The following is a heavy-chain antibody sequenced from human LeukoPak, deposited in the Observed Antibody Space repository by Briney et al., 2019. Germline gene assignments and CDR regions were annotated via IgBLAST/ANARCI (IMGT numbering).Heavy chain of an antibody. V-gene: IGHV3-21*01. Sequence: GGSLRLSCVTSGFTFNSYWMHWVRQAPGKGLEWVSSISSSSSYIYYADSVKGRFTISRDNAKNSLYMQMNSLRAEDTAVYYCARDTLDFWSGSPFDYWGQGTLVTVSS. CDR2: ISSSSSYI. CDR3: ARDTLDFWSGSPFDY. CDR1: GFTFNSYW. J-gene: IGHJ4*02. D-gene: IGHD3-3*01.